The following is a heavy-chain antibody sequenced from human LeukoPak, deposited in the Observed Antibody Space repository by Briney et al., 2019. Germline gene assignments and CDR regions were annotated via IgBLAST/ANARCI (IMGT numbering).Heavy chain of an antibody. CDR1: GGSFSGYY. J-gene: IGHJ4*02. Sequence: PSETLSLTCAVYGGSFSGYYWSWIRQPPGKGLEWIGEINHSGSTNYDPSLKGRVTISVDTSKNQFSLKLTSVTAADTAVYYCAREGSSGAWHFDSWGQGTLVSVSS. CDR2: INHSGST. CDR3: AREGSSGAWHFDS. V-gene: IGHV4-34*01. D-gene: IGHD2-21*01.